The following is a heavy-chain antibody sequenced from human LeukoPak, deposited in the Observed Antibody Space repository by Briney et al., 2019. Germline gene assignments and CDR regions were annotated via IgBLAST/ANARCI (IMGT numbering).Heavy chain of an antibody. CDR3: ARDRVDAFDI. CDR1: GVTFSSYA. J-gene: IGHJ3*02. Sequence: GGSLRLSCAASGVTFSSYAMHWVRQAPGKGLEWVAVISYDGSNKYYADSVKGRFTISRDNSKNTLYLQMNSLRAEDTAVYYCARDRVDAFDIWGQGTMVTVSS. CDR2: ISYDGSNK. D-gene: IGHD3-10*01. V-gene: IGHV3-30-3*01.